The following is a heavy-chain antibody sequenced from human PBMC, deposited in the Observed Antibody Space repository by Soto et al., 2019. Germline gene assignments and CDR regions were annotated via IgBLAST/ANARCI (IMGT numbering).Heavy chain of an antibody. V-gene: IGHV3-7*01. CDR1: GFTFSSYW. Sequence: GGSLRLSCAASGFTFSSYWMSWVRQAPGKGLEWVANIKQDGSEKYYVDSVKGRFTISRDNAKNSLYLQMNSLRAEDTAVYYCARDMGSGVYYFDYWGQGTLVTVSS. CDR2: IKQDGSEK. J-gene: IGHJ4*02. D-gene: IGHD6-19*01. CDR3: ARDMGSGVYYFDY.